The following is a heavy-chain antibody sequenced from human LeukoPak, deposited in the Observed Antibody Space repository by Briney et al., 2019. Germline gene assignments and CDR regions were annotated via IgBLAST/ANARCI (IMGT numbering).Heavy chain of an antibody. D-gene: IGHD3-10*01. Sequence: GASVKVSCKASGGTFSSYAISWVRQAPGQGLEWMGGIIPIFGTANYAQKFQGRVTITADESTSTAYMELSSLRSEDTAVYYCARGGTGSYYYYGMDVWGKGTTVTVSS. J-gene: IGHJ6*04. CDR3: ARGGTGSYYYYGMDV. V-gene: IGHV1-69*13. CDR1: GGTFSSYA. CDR2: IIPIFGTA.